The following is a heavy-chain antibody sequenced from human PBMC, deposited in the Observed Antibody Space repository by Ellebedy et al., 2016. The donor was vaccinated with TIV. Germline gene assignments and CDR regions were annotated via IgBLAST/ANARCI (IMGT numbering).Heavy chain of an antibody. CDR2: IYYSGST. D-gene: IGHD3-22*01. J-gene: IGHJ4*02. CDR3: ARHLFNEDSNGYYIDY. CDR1: GGSISSYY. V-gene: IGHV4-59*08. Sequence: MPSETLSLTCTVSGGSISSYYWSWIRQPPGKGLEWIGYIYYSGSTNYNPSLKSRVTISVDTSKNQFSLKLSSVTAADTAVYYCARHLFNEDSNGYYIDYWGQGTLVTVSS.